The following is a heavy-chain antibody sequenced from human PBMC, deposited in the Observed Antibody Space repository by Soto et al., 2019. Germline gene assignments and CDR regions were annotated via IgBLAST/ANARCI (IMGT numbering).Heavy chain of an antibody. CDR3: ANRDGYNYYFDY. CDR1: GGSISSGGYY. J-gene: IGHJ4*02. Sequence: QVQLQESGPGLVKPSQTLSLTCTVSGGSISSGGYYWSWIRQHPGTGLEWIGYIYYSGSPYYNPSITSRVTVSVDPSKNQFSLKLSSVTAADTAVYYCANRDGYNYYFDYWGQGTLVTVSS. V-gene: IGHV4-31*03. D-gene: IGHD5-12*01. CDR2: IYYSGSP.